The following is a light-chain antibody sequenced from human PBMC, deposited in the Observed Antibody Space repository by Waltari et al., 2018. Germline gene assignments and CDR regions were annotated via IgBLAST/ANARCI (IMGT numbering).Light chain of an antibody. CDR2: DAS. J-gene: IGKJ4*02. CDR1: PSISSY. CDR3: QQRSSPPRT. V-gene: IGKV3-11*01. Sequence: IVLTQSAATLSLFPRQRATLSCRARPSISSYLVWYQQKPGQAPRLLIDDASDRATGIPARFSGSGSGTEFTLTISSLEPEDSAIYYCQQRSSPPRTFGGGTKVEIK.